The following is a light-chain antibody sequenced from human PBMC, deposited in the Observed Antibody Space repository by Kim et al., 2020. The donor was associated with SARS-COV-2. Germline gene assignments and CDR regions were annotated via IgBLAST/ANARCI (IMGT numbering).Light chain of an antibody. CDR2: DVS. CDR3: TSYTGANTWV. V-gene: IGLV2-14*03. J-gene: IGLJ2*01. CDR1: SSLVGNYNY. Sequence: QSALTQPASVSGSPGQSITISCTGTSSLVGNYNYVSWYQQHPDKAPKLIIYDVSYRPSGVSTRFSGSKSGNTASLTISGLQAADEADYYCTSYTGANTWVFGGGTQLTVL.